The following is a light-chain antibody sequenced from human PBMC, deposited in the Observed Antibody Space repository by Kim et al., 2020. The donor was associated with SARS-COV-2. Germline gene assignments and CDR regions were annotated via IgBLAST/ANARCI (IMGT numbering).Light chain of an antibody. V-gene: IGLV3-19*01. J-gene: IGLJ3*02. CDR2: GKT. CDR3: NSRDSSGDHLGV. Sequence: RQRVRNTGQGDNLRNYYASWYQQKPGQAPVLVIYGKTNRPSGIPDRFSGSSSGNTASLTITGAQAEDEADYYCNSRDSSGDHLGVFGGGTQLTVL. CDR1: NLRNYY.